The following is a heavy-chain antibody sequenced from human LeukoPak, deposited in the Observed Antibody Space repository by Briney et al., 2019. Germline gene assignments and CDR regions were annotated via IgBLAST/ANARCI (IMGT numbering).Heavy chain of an antibody. CDR1: GYTFTGYY. V-gene: IGHV1-2*02. CDR3: ARVFPIAAAVWWRDY. CDR2: INPNSGGT. D-gene: IGHD6-13*01. Sequence: GASVKVSCKASGYTFTGYYMHWVRQAPGQGLEWMGWINPNSGGTNYAQKFQGRVTMTRDTSISTAYMELSRLRSDDTAVYYCARVFPIAAAVWWRDYWGQGTLVTVSS. J-gene: IGHJ4*02.